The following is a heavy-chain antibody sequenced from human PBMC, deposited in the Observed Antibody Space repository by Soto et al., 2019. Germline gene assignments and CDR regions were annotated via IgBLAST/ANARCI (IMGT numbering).Heavy chain of an antibody. J-gene: IGHJ4*02. D-gene: IGHD3-22*01. Sequence: PGGSLRLSCAASGFTFSSYWMHWVRQVPGKGLEYVSAISSYGGSTYYANSVKGRFTISRDNSKNTLYLQMGSLRAEDMAVYYRARDPDSSGYYYFDYWGQGTLVTVSS. CDR2: ISSYGGST. CDR1: GFTFSSYW. CDR3: ARDPDSSGYYYFDY. V-gene: IGHV3-64*01.